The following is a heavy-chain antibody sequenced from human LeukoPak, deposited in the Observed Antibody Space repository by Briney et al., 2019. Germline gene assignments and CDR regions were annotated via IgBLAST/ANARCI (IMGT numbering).Heavy chain of an antibody. Sequence: GGSLRLSCAASGFTFSNYAMSWVRQAPGKGLEWVSGISGSGTSTYYADSVKGRFTISRDNSTNTLYLQMNSLRAEDTAVYYCASRNYYDSSGYYYYYFDYWGQGILVTVSS. CDR1: GFTFSNYA. J-gene: IGHJ4*02. V-gene: IGHV3-23*01. CDR2: ISGSGTST. D-gene: IGHD3-22*01. CDR3: ASRNYYDSSGYYYYYFDY.